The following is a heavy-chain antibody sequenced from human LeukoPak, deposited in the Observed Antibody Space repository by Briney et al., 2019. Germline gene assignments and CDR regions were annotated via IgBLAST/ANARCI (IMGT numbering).Heavy chain of an antibody. J-gene: IGHJ6*03. CDR3: AKGIRFLEGSYYYYYMDV. CDR1: GFTFSSYW. CDR2: ISGSGGST. V-gene: IGHV3-23*01. D-gene: IGHD3-3*01. Sequence: GGSLRLSCAASGFTFSSYWMSCVRQAPGKGLEWVSAISGSGGSTYYADSVKGRFTISRDNSKNTLYLQMNSLRAEDTAVYYCAKGIRFLEGSYYYYYMDVWGKGTTVTVSS.